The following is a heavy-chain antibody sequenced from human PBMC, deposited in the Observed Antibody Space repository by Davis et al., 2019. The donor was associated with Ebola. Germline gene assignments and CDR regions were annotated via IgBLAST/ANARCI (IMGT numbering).Heavy chain of an antibody. CDR2: ITPFNGNT. CDR1: GYTFTYRY. CDR3: ARSEGPYSGYDF. Sequence: VKVSCKASGYTFTYRYLHWVRQAPGQALEWMGWITPFNGNTNYAQKFQDRVTITRDRSMSTAYMELSSLRSEDTAMYYCARSEGPYSGYDFWGQGTLVTVSS. V-gene: IGHV1-45*02. D-gene: IGHD5-12*01. J-gene: IGHJ4*02.